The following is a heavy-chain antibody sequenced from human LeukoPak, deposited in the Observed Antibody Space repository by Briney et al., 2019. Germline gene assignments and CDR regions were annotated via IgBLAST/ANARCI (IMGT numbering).Heavy chain of an antibody. CDR1: GYTLTELS. Sequence: ASVKVSCKVSGYTLTELSMHWVRQAPGKGLEWMGGFDPEDGETIYAQKFQGRVTMTEDTSTDTAYMELSSLRSEDTAVYYCATMTPGGYYYYMDVWGKGTTVTVSS. CDR3: ATMTPGGYYYYMDV. D-gene: IGHD4-17*01. V-gene: IGHV1-24*01. J-gene: IGHJ6*03. CDR2: FDPEDGET.